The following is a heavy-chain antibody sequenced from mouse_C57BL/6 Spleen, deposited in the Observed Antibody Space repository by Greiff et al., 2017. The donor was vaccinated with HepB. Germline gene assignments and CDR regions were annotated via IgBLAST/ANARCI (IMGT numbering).Heavy chain of an antibody. CDR1: GFTFSDAW. CDR3: TRKIYGSSLGYYFDY. J-gene: IGHJ2*01. D-gene: IGHD1-1*01. Sequence: EVMLVESGGGLVQPGGSMKLSCAASGFTFSDAWMDWVRQSPEKGLEWVAEIRNKANNHATYYAESVKGRFTISRDDSKSSVYLQMNSLRAEDTGIYYCTRKIYGSSLGYYFDYWGQGTTLTVSS. V-gene: IGHV6-6*01. CDR2: IRNKANNHAT.